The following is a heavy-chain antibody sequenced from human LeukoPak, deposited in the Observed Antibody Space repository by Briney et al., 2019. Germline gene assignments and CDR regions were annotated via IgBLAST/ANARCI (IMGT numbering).Heavy chain of an antibody. D-gene: IGHD5-12*01. J-gene: IGHJ3*02. CDR2: INPNSGGT. V-gene: IGHV1-2*02. CDR1: VYTFTDYY. CDR3: ARDLPKTGYVGALDI. Sequence: ASVKVSCKSSVYTFTDYYILWVRQAPGQGPEWMGWINPNSGGTNYAQNFKGRVTMTRDTSISTAYMEVNSLTSVDTAVYYCARDLPKTGYVGALDIWGQGTMVTVSS.